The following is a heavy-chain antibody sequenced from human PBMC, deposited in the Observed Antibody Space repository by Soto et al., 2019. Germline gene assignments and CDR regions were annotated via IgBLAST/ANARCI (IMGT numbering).Heavy chain of an antibody. CDR1: GFTFSSYA. J-gene: IGHJ4*02. D-gene: IGHD6-6*01. Sequence: LRLSCAASGFTFSSYAMSLVRQAPVTGLEWVSAISGSGGGTYYADSVRGRFTISRDNSKNTLHLQMNSLRAEDTAVYYCAKADYTSSSPDYWGQGTLVTVSS. V-gene: IGHV3-23*01. CDR2: ISGSGGGT. CDR3: AKADYTSSSPDY.